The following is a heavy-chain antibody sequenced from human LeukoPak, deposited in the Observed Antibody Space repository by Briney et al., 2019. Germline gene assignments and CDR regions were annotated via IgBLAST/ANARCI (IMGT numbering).Heavy chain of an antibody. CDR2: ISSSSSYI. CDR3: APRVVGSAPFDY. V-gene: IGHV3-21*01. CDR1: GFTFSSYS. J-gene: IGHJ4*02. D-gene: IGHD2-15*01. Sequence: GGSLRLSCAASGFTFSSYSMNWVRQAPGKGLEWVSSISSSSSYIYYADSVKGRFTISRDNARNSLHLQMNSLRAEDTAVYYCAPRVVGSAPFDYWGQGTLVTVSS.